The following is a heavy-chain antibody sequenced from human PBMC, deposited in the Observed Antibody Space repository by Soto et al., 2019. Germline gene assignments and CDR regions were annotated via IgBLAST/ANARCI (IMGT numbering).Heavy chain of an antibody. D-gene: IGHD3-3*01. CDR1: GYPFTSYG. CDR3: ARDTNDAITIFRVVTPLYSYYYGMDV. CDR2: MTPYNGNT. V-gene: IGHV1-18*01. Sequence: GSVKVYFKASGYPFTSYGISLVRQAPGQGLESTRWMTPYNGNTNYAQKLQGRVTMTTDTSTSTAYMELRSLRSDDTAVYYCARDTNDAITIFRVVTPLYSYYYGMDVWGQGTTVTVSS. J-gene: IGHJ6*01.